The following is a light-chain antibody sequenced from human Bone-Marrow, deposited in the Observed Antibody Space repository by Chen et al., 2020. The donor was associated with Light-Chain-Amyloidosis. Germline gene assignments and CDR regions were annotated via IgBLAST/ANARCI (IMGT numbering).Light chain of an antibody. CDR1: SGSIATNY. Sequence: FLLPHPHSVSASPGKTVILSCTRSSGSIATNYVQWYQQRPGSSPTTVIYEDDQRPSGVPDRFSGSSDRSSNSASLTSSGLKTEDEADYYCQAYQGSSQGVFGGGTKLTVL. V-gene: IGLV6-57*01. CDR3: QAYQGSSQGV. J-gene: IGLJ3*02. CDR2: EDD.